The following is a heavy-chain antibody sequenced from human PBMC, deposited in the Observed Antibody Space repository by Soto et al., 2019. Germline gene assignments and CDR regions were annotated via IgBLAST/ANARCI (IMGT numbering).Heavy chain of an antibody. CDR2: IIPIFGTA. CDR1: GGTFSSYA. V-gene: IGHV1-69*13. D-gene: IGHD4-4*01. CDR3: ARGTTLRPYYYYYGMDV. Sequence: SVKVSCKASGGTFSSYAISWVRQAPGQGLEWMGGIIPIFGTANYAQKFQGRVTITADESASTAYMELSSLRSEDTAVYYCARGTTLRPYYYYYGMDVWGQGTTVTVSS. J-gene: IGHJ6*02.